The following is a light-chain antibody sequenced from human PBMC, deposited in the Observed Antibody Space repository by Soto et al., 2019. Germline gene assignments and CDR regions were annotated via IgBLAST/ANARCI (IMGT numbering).Light chain of an antibody. CDR3: QQYGSSPRT. CDR1: QSVTSSY. Sequence: EIVLTQSPGTLSLSPGERATLSCRASQSVTSSYLAWYHQKPGQAPRLLIYDASNRATGIPDRFSGSGSGTDFTLTSSRLEPEDFAVYYWQQYGSSPRTFGQGTKVEIK. J-gene: IGKJ1*01. CDR2: DAS. V-gene: IGKV3-20*01.